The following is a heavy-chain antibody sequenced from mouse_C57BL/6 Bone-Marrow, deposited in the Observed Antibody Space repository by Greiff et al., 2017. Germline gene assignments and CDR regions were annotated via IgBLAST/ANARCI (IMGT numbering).Heavy chain of an antibody. CDR1: GFTFSDYG. Sequence: VKVVESGGGLVKPGGSLKLSCAASGFTFSDYGMAWVRQAPRKGPEWVAFISNLAYSIYYADTVTGRFTISRENSKNTLYLEISSLRSEDTAMYYCARNEYAWFAYWGQGTLVTVSA. J-gene: IGHJ3*01. CDR2: ISNLAYSI. V-gene: IGHV5-15*01. D-gene: IGHD5-1*01. CDR3: ARNEYAWFAY.